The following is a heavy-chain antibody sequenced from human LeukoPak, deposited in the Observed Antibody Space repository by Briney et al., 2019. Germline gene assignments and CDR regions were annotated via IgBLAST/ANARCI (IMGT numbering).Heavy chain of an antibody. V-gene: IGHV1-18*01. CDR1: GYTLTELS. D-gene: IGHD2-15*01. CDR3: ATLGYCSGGSCYSAGGNWFDP. Sequence: ASVKVSCKVSGYTLTELSMHWVRQAPGQGLEWMGWISAYNGNTNYAQKLQGRVTMTTDTSTSTAYMELRSLRSDDTAVYYCATLGYCSGGSCYSAGGNWFDPWGQGTLVTVSS. J-gene: IGHJ5*02. CDR2: ISAYNGNT.